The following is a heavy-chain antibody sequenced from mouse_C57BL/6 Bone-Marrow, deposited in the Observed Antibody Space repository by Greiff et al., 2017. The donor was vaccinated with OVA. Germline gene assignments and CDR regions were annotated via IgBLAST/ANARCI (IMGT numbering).Heavy chain of an antibody. CDR3: ARGYYDPAGFAY. J-gene: IGHJ3*01. D-gene: IGHD2-4*01. CDR2: IHPNSGST. V-gene: IGHV1-64*01. CDR1: GYTFTSYW. Sequence: QVQLQQPGAELVKPGASVKLSCKASGYTFTSYWMHWVKQRPGQGLEWIGMIHPNSGSTNYNEKFKSKATLTVDKSSSTAYMQLSSLTSEDSAVYYCARGYYDPAGFAYWGQGTLVTVSA.